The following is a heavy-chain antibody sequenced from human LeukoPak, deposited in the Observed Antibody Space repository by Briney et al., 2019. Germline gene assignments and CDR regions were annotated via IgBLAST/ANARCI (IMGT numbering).Heavy chain of an antibody. Sequence: GGSLRLSCAASGFTFSSYGMHWVRQAPGKGLEWVAFIRYDGSNKYYADSVKGRFTISRDNSKNTLYLQMNSLRAEDTAVYYCAKSPIIVVVTATQFDYWGQGTLVTVSS. D-gene: IGHD2-21*02. J-gene: IGHJ4*02. CDR1: GFTFSSYG. CDR2: IRYDGSNK. CDR3: AKSPIIVVVTATQFDY. V-gene: IGHV3-30*02.